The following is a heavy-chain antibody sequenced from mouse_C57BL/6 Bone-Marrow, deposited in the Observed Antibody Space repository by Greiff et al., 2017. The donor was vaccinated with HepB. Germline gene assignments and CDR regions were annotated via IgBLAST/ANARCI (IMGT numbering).Heavy chain of an antibody. CDR1: GFSLTSYG. V-gene: IGHV2-9*01. CDR3: AKRITYYYGSSYDWYFDV. Sequence: QVQLQQSGPGLVAPSQSLSITCTVSGFSLTSYGVDWVRQPPGKGLEWLGVIWGGGSTNYNSALMSRLSISKDNSKNQVFLKMNSLQTDDTAMYYCAKRITYYYGSSYDWYFDVWGTGTTVTVSS. D-gene: IGHD1-1*01. CDR2: IWGGGST. J-gene: IGHJ1*03.